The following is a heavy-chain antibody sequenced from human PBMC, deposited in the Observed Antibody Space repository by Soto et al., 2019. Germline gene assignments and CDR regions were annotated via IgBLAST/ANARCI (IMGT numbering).Heavy chain of an antibody. Sequence: QVQLVQSGAEVKKPGASVKVSCKASGYSFTTYGITWVRQAPGQGLEWMGWISGYNGNTHYPQNLQGRVTMTTDTSTNTAYMELRSLRADDTAVYYWARYFLMMTGATNYFDYWGQGTLVTVSS. CDR2: ISGYNGNT. J-gene: IGHJ4*02. D-gene: IGHD1-1*01. CDR3: ARYFLMMTGATNYFDY. CDR1: GYSFTTYG. V-gene: IGHV1-18*01.